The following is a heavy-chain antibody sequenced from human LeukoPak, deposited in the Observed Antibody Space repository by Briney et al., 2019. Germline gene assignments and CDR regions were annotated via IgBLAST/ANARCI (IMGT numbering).Heavy chain of an antibody. D-gene: IGHD3-9*01. CDR3: ARGLYDILTGYYKAVFDP. CDR1: GGSFSGYY. Sequence: TSETLSLTCAVYGGSFSGYYWSWIRQPPGKGLEWIGEINHSGSTNYNPSLKSRVTISVDTSKNQFSLKLSSVTAADTAVYYCARGLYDILTGYYKAVFDPWGQGTLVTVSS. J-gene: IGHJ5*02. CDR2: INHSGST. V-gene: IGHV4-34*01.